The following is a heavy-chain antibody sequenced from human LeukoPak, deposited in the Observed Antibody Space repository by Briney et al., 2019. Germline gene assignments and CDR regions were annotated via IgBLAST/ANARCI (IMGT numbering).Heavy chain of an antibody. V-gene: IGHV3-74*01. J-gene: IGHJ4*02. CDR2: INSDGCST. CDR1: GFTFSGYW. Sequence: GGSLRLSCAASGFTFSGYWMHWVRQAPGKGLVWVSRINSDGCSTNYADSVNGRFTISRDNAKNTLYLQMNSLRAEDTAVYYCARATWGSYFDYWGQGTLVTVSS. CDR3: ARATWGSYFDY. D-gene: IGHD3-16*01.